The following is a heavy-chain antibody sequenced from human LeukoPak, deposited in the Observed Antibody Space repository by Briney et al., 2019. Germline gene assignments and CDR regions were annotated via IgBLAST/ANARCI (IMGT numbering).Heavy chain of an antibody. J-gene: IGHJ4*02. CDR3: AKDRATQYYYGSGTPPCGFDY. CDR2: ISGSGGST. Sequence: PGGSLRLSCAASGFTFSSYAMSWVRQAPGKGLEWVSAISGSGGSTYYADSVKGRFTISRDNSKNTLYLQMNSLRAEDTAVYYCAKDRATQYYYGSGTPPCGFDYWGQGTLVTVSS. V-gene: IGHV3-23*01. CDR1: GFTFSSYA. D-gene: IGHD3-10*01.